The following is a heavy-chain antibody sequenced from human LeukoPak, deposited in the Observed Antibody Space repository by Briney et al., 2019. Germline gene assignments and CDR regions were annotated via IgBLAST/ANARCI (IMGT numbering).Heavy chain of an antibody. D-gene: IGHD4-23*01. CDR1: GYSISSGFY. V-gene: IGHV4-38-2*02. CDR2: IYHSGST. J-gene: IGHJ4*02. Sequence: SETLSLTCTVSGYSISSGFYWGWIRQPPGKGLECIGSIYHSGSTYYNPSLKSRVTISVDTSKNQFSLNLSSVAAADTAMYYCARAVGTSRNFFDYWGQGTLVTVSS. CDR3: ARAVGTSRNFFDY.